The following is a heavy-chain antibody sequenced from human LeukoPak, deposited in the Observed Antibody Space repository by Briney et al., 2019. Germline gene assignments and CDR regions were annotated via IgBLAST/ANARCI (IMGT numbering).Heavy chain of an antibody. D-gene: IGHD5-24*01. CDR2: INTGGRTT. V-gene: IGHV3-74*03. CDR3: ARDNAYMLDY. J-gene: IGHJ4*02. CDR1: GFSFSSYW. Sequence: GGSLRLSCAASGFSFSSYWMNWVRQTPGKGLVWVAHINTGGRTTTYADSVKGRFTVSRDNAKNTLYLEMNRLRAEDTAVYYCARDNAYMLDYWGQGTQVTVSS.